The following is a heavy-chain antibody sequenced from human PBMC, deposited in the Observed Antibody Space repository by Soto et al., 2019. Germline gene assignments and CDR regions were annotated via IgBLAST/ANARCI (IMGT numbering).Heavy chain of an antibody. CDR3: ARALLGSDYYGMDV. CDR2: IWYDGSNK. CDR1: GFTFSSYG. V-gene: IGHV3-33*01. D-gene: IGHD3-16*01. Sequence: GGSLRLSCAASGFTFSSYGMHWVRQAPGKGLEWVAVIWYDGSNKYYADSVKGRFTISRDNSKNTLYLQMNSLRAEDTAVYYCARALLGSDYYGMDVWGQGTTVTVSS. J-gene: IGHJ6*02.